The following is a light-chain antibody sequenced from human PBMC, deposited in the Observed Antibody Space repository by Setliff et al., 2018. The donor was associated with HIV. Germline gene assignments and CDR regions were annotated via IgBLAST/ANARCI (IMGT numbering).Light chain of an antibody. J-gene: IGLJ2*01. Sequence: QSVLTQPPSVSGAPGQRITISYTGSSSNIGAGYDVHWYQQLPQTAPKLLIYGNSNRPSGVPDRFSGSKSGTSASLAITGLQAEDEAQYYCQSYDSTLNGARIFGGGTKVTVL. CDR2: GNS. CDR1: SSNIGAGYD. CDR3: QSYDSTLNGARI. V-gene: IGLV1-40*01.